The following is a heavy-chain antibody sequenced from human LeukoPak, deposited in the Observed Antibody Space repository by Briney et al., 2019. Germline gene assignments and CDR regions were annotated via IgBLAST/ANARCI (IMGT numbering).Heavy chain of an antibody. V-gene: IGHV3-43D*03. J-gene: IGHJ6*03. Sequence: GGSLRLSCVASGFIFDDYGMHWVRQAPGKGLEWVSLISWDGNSTYYADSVKGRFTISRDNSKNSLYLQMNSLRTEDTALYYCAKAAGAAAFYYYMDVWGKGTTVTVSS. D-gene: IGHD7-27*01. CDR2: ISWDGNST. CDR3: AKAAGAAAFYYYMDV. CDR1: GFIFDDYG.